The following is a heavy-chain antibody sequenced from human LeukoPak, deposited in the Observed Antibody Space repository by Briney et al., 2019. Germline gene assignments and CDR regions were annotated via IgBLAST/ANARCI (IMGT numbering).Heavy chain of an antibody. D-gene: IGHD5-12*01. Sequence: WGSLRLSCAASGFTFSTYWMTWVRQAPGKRLEWGANIKQYGCEKYYVDSMKARFTVYRDNTKNSLYLQMDSLRAEDTAVYFCARVRLVTTQYDAFAMWGQGTVVT. CDR3: ARVRLVTTQYDAFAM. V-gene: IGHV3-7*04. J-gene: IGHJ3*02. CDR1: GFTFSTYW. CDR2: IKQYGCEK.